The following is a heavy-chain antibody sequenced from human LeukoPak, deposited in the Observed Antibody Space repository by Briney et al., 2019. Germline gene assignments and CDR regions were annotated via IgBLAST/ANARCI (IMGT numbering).Heavy chain of an antibody. Sequence: GGSLRLSCAASEFTFSSYGVSWVRQAPGKGLEWVSAISETGDRTNYADSVMGRFTTSRDNSKNTLSLQMNSLRVDDTAVYFCAKAGQGGGDFWYFDLWGRGTLVTVSS. J-gene: IGHJ2*01. CDR3: AKAGQGGGDFWYFDL. CDR2: ISETGDRT. CDR1: EFTFSSYG. D-gene: IGHD2-21*02. V-gene: IGHV3-23*01.